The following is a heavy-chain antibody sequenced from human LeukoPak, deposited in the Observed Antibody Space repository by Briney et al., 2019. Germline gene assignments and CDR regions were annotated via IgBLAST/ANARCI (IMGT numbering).Heavy chain of an antibody. CDR1: GFTVSSDY. CDR3: TRGGSVPATRSFDY. CDR2: IYSGGTT. D-gene: IGHD6-19*01. Sequence: PGGSLRLSCSASGFTVSSDYMSWVRQAPGKGLAWLSVIYSGGTTYYADSVKGRFTISRDNSKNTVYLQMNRKCVENAAVYYCTRGGSVPATRSFDYWGQGTLVTVSS. J-gene: IGHJ4*02. V-gene: IGHV3-66*01.